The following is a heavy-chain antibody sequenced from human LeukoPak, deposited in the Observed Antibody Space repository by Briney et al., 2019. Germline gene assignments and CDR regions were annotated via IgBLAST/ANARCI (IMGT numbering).Heavy chain of an antibody. CDR1: GFTFSSYA. V-gene: IGHV3-30-3*01. Sequence: GGSLRLSCAASGFTFSSYAMHWVRQAPGKGLEWVAVISYDGSNKYYADSVKGRFTISRDNSKNTLYLQMNSLRAEDTAVYYCARVPSGGSGIDFDYWGQGTLVTVSS. CDR3: ARVPSGGSGIDFDY. D-gene: IGHD3-10*01. CDR2: ISYDGSNK. J-gene: IGHJ4*02.